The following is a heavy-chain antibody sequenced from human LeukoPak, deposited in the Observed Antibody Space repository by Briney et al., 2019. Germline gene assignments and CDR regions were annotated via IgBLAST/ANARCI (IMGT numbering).Heavy chain of an antibody. V-gene: IGHV1-8*03. D-gene: IGHD3-22*01. CDR2: MNPNSGNT. CDR1: GYTFTSYD. CDR3: ARTPYDSSGYYSDY. Sequence: ASVKLSCKASGYTFTSYDINWVRQATGQGLEWMGWMNPNSGNTGYAQKFQGRVTITRNTSISTAYMELSSLRSEDTAVYYCARTPYDSSGYYSDYWGQGTLVTVSS. J-gene: IGHJ4*02.